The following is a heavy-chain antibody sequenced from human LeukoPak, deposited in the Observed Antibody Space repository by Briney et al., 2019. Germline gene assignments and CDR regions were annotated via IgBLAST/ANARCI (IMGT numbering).Heavy chain of an antibody. Sequence: PSETLSLTCTVSGDSISSSNSYRGWIRQPPGKGLEWIGSLYYSGSSYYNPSLKSRVTISADTSKNQFSLKLTSVTAADTAVYYCARVGNVREYYGSGIHDYWGQGTLVTVSS. CDR3: ARVGNVREYYGSGIHDY. CDR1: GDSISSSNSY. D-gene: IGHD3-10*01. CDR2: LYYSGSS. J-gene: IGHJ4*02. V-gene: IGHV4-39*07.